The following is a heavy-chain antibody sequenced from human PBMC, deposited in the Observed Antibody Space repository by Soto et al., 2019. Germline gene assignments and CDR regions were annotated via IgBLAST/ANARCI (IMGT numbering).Heavy chain of an antibody. V-gene: IGHV4-4*02. CDR2: IYHSGST. CDR1: GGSIGSSNW. CDR3: AARLSLGYCSGGSCYSYGMDV. J-gene: IGHJ6*02. Sequence: SETLSLTCAVSGGSIGSSNWWSWVRQPPGKGLEWIGEIYHSGSTNYNPSLKSRVTISVDKSKNQFSLKLSSVTAADTAVYYCAARLSLGYCSGGSCYSYGMDVWGQGTTVTVSS. D-gene: IGHD2-15*01.